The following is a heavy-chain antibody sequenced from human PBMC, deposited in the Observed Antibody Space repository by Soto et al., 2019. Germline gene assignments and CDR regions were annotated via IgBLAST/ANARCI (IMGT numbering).Heavy chain of an antibody. D-gene: IGHD4-17*01. Sequence: GGSLRLSCAASGFTFSSYGMHWVRQAPGKGLEWVAVIWYDGSNKYYADSVKGRFTISRDNSKNTLYLQMNSLRAEDTAVYYCARGPIPGDYGDYYYMDVWGKGTTVTVSS. CDR2: IWYDGSNK. V-gene: IGHV3-33*01. CDR3: ARGPIPGDYGDYYYMDV. CDR1: GFTFSSYG. J-gene: IGHJ6*03.